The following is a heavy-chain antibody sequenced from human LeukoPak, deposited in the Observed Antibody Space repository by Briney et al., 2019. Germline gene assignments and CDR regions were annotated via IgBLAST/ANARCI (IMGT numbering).Heavy chain of an antibody. Sequence: GESLKISCKGSGYMFTNYWIGWVRQVPGKGLEWMGLIYPGDSDTRYSPSFRGQVTISADKSISTAYLQWSSLKASDTAMYYCARHGGDYMYGSSYHSYYYMDVWGKGTMLTVSS. CDR2: IYPGDSDT. V-gene: IGHV5-51*01. CDR3: ARHGGDYMYGSSYHSYYYMDV. D-gene: IGHD3-10*01. CDR1: GYMFTNYW. J-gene: IGHJ6*03.